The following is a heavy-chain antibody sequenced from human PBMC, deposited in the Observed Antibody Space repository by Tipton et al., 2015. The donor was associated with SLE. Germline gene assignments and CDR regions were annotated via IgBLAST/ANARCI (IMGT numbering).Heavy chain of an antibody. V-gene: IGHV4-4*09. D-gene: IGHD2-21*02. CDR1: GGSISSYY. CDR2: IYTSGST. J-gene: IGHJ5*02. Sequence: TLSLTCTVSGGSISSYYWSWIRQPPGKGLEWIGYIYTSGSTNYNPSLKSRVTISVDTSKDQFSLKLSSVTAADTAVYYCARQSGIVVVTAIPHWFDPWGQGTLVTVSS. CDR3: ARQSGIVVVTAIPHWFDP.